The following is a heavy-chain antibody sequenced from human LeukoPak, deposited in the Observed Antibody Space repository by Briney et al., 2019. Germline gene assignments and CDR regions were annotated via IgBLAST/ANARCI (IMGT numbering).Heavy chain of an antibody. V-gene: IGHV3-7*01. CDR3: ARRGYSSGWYTGDAFDI. D-gene: IGHD6-19*01. CDR1: GFTFSSYW. CDR2: IKQDGSEK. J-gene: IGHJ3*02. Sequence: PGGSLRLSCAASGFTFSSYWMSWVRQAPGKGLEWVANIKQDGSEKYYVDSVKGRITISRDNAKNSLYLQMNSLRAEDTAVYYCARRGYSSGWYTGDAFDIWGQGTMVTVSS.